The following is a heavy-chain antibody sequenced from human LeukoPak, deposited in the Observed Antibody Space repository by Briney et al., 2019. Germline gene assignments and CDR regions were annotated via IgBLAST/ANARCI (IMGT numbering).Heavy chain of an antibody. V-gene: IGHV3-21*01. J-gene: IGHJ6*03. Sequence: GGSLRLSCAASGFSFSTYNMNWVRQAPGQRLEWVSSVTSGSSYIYYADSVKGRFTISRDNAKSSLYLQMDSLRAEDTAVYYCARDPYSGNYGAYYYYMDVWGKGTTVTVSS. CDR3: ARDPYSGNYGAYYYYMDV. CDR1: GFSFSTYN. CDR2: VTSGSSYI. D-gene: IGHD1-26*01.